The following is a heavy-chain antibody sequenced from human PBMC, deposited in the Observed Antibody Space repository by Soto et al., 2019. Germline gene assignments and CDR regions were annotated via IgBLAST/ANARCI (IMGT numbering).Heavy chain of an antibody. CDR1: GFTFKNYA. Sequence: GGSLRLSCAASGFTFKNYALHWVRQAPGKGLEWVAVISFDGNKKYYADSVRGRFTISRDNIKNTLTLQMNSLRPEDAALYFCAREDDYNDRYFFYGLDVWGQGTTVTVSS. D-gene: IGHD4-4*01. CDR2: ISFDGNKK. V-gene: IGHV3-30-3*01. J-gene: IGHJ6*02. CDR3: AREDDYNDRYFFYGLDV.